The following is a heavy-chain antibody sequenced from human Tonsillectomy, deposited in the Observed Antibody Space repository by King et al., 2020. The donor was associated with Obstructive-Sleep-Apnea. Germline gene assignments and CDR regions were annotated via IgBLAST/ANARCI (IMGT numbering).Heavy chain of an antibody. Sequence: VQLVESGAEVKKPGESLRISCQGSGYTFTDYWIGWVRQMPGKGLEWMGRIYPGDSDTIYSPSFQGHVRILVDKFITTAYLQWSSLRASDPAMYYCATYYYGSGEFDYWGQGTLVTVSS. V-gene: IGHV5-51*01. J-gene: IGHJ4*02. CDR2: IYPGDSDT. CDR1: GYTFTDYW. D-gene: IGHD3-10*01. CDR3: ATYYYGSGEFDY.